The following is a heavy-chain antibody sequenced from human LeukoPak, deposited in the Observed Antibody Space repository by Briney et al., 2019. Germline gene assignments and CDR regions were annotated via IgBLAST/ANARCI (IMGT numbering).Heavy chain of an antibody. V-gene: IGHV3-74*03. CDR1: GFTFSNHW. Sequence: GGSLRLSCAASGFTFSNHWMHWVRQAPGKGLVWVSRIDEGGSNAMYADSVRGRFSISRDNAKNTVNLQMNVLRAEATGVYYCIRDGAVWRLDYWGQGTLGTVSS. CDR2: IDEGGSNA. D-gene: IGHD2-21*01. J-gene: IGHJ4*02. CDR3: IRDGAVWRLDY.